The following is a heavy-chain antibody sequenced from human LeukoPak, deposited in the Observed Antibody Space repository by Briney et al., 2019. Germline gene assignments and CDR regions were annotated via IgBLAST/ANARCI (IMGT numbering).Heavy chain of an antibody. CDR1: GGSISSYY. CDR3: ARHPSSSWSNAFDI. J-gene: IGHJ3*02. D-gene: IGHD6-13*01. V-gene: IGHV4-59*08. CDR2: IYYSGST. Sequence: PSETLSLTCTVSGGSISSYYWSWIRQPPGKGLEWIGYIYYSGSTNYSPSLKSRVTISVDTSKNQFSLKLSSVTAADTAVYYCARHPSSSWSNAFDIWGQGTMVTVSS.